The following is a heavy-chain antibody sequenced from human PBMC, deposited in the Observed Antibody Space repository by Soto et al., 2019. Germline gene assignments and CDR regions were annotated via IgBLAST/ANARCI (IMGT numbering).Heavy chain of an antibody. Sequence: SGPTPGKPPQTLTPACTFSGFSLRTSGGGVGWIRQPPGKALEWLALIYWDDDKRYSPSLKSRLTITKDTSKNQVVLTMTNMDPVDTATYYCARRQHTYYYFDYWGQGTLVTVSS. CDR1: GFSLRTSGGG. V-gene: IGHV2-5*02. CDR3: ARRQHTYYYFDY. D-gene: IGHD2-21*01. J-gene: IGHJ4*02. CDR2: IYWDDDK.